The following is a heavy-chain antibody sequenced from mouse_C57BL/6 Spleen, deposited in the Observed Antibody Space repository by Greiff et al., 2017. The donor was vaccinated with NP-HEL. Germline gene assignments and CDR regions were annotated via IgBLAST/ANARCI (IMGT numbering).Heavy chain of an antibody. CDR1: GFNIKDYY. CDR2: IDPEDGDT. D-gene: IGHD2-2*01. J-gene: IGHJ3*01. V-gene: IGHV14-1*01. Sequence: EVQLQQSGAELVRPGASVKLSCTASGFNIKDYYMHWVKQRPEQGLEWIGRIDPEDGDTEYAPKFQGKATMTADTSSNTAYLQLSSLTSEDTAVYYCTTGGNDVWLAYWGQGTLVTVSA. CDR3: TTGGNDVWLAY.